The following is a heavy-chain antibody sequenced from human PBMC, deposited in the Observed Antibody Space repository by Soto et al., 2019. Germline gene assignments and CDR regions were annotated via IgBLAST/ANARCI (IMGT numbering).Heavy chain of an antibody. CDR1: CYTFTSYG. D-gene: IGHD1-26*01. J-gene: IGHJ5*02. CDR3: ARASGSSYWFEP. Sequence: GASVKVSCKAPCYTFTSYGISLLRHSPGQGLEWMGWISAYNGNTNYAQKLQGRVTMTTDTSTSTAYMELRSLRSDDTAVYYCARASGSSYWFEPWGQGTLVTVSS. CDR2: ISAYNGNT. V-gene: IGHV1-18*01.